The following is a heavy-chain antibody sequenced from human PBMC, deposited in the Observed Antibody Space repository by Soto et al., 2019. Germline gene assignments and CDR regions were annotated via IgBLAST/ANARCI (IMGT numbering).Heavy chain of an antibody. CDR2: IYYIGTT. J-gene: IGHJ3*02. V-gene: IGHV4-59*01. CDR3: ASTHIVVVTDAFDI. D-gene: IGHD2-21*02. CDR1: GGSISSYY. Sequence: PSETLSLTCTVSGGSISSYYWSWIRQPPWKGLEWIGYIYYIGTTNYNPSLKSRVTISLDTSKNQFSLKLSSVSAADTVVYYCASTHIVVVTDAFDIWGQGKMVTVSS.